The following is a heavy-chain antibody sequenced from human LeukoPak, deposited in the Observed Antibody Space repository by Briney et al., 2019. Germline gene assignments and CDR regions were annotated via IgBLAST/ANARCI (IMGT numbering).Heavy chain of an antibody. D-gene: IGHD3-22*01. J-gene: IGHJ4*02. CDR2: INPNSGGT. CDR3: ARTRAFYDSSGPGDY. CDR1: GYTFTGYY. V-gene: IGHV1-2*06. Sequence: ASVKVSCKASGYTFTGYYMHWVRQAPGQGLEWMGRINPNSGGTNYAQKFQGRVTMTRDTSISIAYMELSRLRSDDTAVYYCARTRAFYDSSGPGDYWGQGTLVTVSS.